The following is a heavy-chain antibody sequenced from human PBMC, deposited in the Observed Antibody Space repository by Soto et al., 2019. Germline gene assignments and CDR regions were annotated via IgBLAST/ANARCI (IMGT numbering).Heavy chain of an antibody. V-gene: IGHV4-59*01. CDR3: ASMIGDPALSLDS. CDR1: GGSISSYY. D-gene: IGHD3-10*02. CDR2: IFYSGST. Sequence: QVQLQESGPGLVKPSETLSLTCTVSGGSISSYYWSCIRQPPGKGLEWIGFIFYSGSTSYNHSLKSRVPIPIDTPDYQFPLKLNSVNAADTAVYYCASMIGDPALSLDSWGQGTLVDVSS. J-gene: IGHJ5*01.